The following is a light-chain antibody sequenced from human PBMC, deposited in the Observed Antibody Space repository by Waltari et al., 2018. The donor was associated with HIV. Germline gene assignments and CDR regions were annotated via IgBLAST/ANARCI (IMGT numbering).Light chain of an antibody. J-gene: IGKJ4*02. V-gene: IGKV1-39*01. CDR1: ESIYSY. CDR3: QQSRSTPLT. Sequence: DIHLSQSHSSLPASVGDTVTITCRASESIYSYLNWFQQTPKKAPKLILFAASNLESGVPSRFRGRGSGAVFTLTINSLQLGDFATYYCQQSRSTPLTFGGGTRVE. CDR2: AAS.